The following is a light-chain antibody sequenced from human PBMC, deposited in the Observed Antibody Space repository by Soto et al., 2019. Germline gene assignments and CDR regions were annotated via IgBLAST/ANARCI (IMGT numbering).Light chain of an antibody. CDR2: DAS. CDR3: QHYNSYSEA. CDR1: QGFNYY. V-gene: IGKV3-11*01. Sequence: EIILTQSPATLSLSPGERASLSCRASQGFNYYLAWYQQKPGQAPRLLIYDASNRATGIPARFSGSGSGTDFTLTISSLQSEDFAIYYCQHYNSYSEAFGQGTKVDIK. J-gene: IGKJ1*01.